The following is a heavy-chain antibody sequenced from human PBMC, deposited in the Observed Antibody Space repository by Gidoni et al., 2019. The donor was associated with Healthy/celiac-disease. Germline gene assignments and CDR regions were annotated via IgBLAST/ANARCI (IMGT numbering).Heavy chain of an antibody. CDR3: AKDRQTYYYDSSGYYAEYFQH. CDR1: GFTFSRYA. V-gene: IGHV3-23*01. Sequence: EVQLLESGGGLVQPGGSLRLSCAASGFTFSRYAMSWVRQAPGKGLEWVSAISGSGGSTYYADYVKGRFTISRDNSKNTLYLQMNSLRAEDTAVYYCAKDRQTYYYDSSGYYAEYFQHWGQGTLVTVSS. J-gene: IGHJ1*01. D-gene: IGHD3-22*01. CDR2: ISGSGGST.